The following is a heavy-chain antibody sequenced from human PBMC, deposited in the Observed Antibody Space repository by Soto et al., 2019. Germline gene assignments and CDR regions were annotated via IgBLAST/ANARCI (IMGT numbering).Heavy chain of an antibody. J-gene: IGHJ6*02. CDR2: ISYDGNNK. CDR3: AKGGSGNYLTYYYYYGMDV. D-gene: IGHD3-22*01. V-gene: IGHV3-30*18. CDR1: GFSLSNNG. Sequence: PXGSLRLSCAASGFSLSNNGMHWVRQAPGKGLEWVAVISYDGNNKYYADSVKGRFTISRDNSKNTVYLEMNNLRAEDTAMYYCAKGGSGNYLTYYYYYGMDVWGQGTTVTVSS.